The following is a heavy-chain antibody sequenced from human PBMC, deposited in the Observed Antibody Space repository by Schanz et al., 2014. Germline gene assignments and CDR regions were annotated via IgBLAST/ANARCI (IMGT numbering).Heavy chain of an antibody. CDR3: ARGAGGGSGTYYGAYYNYYYMDV. CDR1: GGSISSSNW. V-gene: IGHV4-4*02. Sequence: QVQLQESGPGLVKPSGTLSLTCAVSGGSISSSNWWSWVRQPPGKGLEWIGEIYHSGRTNYNPSLKSRVPISVENSNNDFSWKLVSVTAADTAVYYCARGAGGGSGTYYGAYYNYYYMDVWGKGTTVTVSS. J-gene: IGHJ6*03. D-gene: IGHD3-10*01. CDR2: IYHSGRT.